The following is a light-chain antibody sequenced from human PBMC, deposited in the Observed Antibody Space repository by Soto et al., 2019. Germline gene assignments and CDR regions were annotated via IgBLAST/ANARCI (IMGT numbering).Light chain of an antibody. CDR3: SSYTSSSSYV. J-gene: IGLJ1*01. CDR1: NFDVEDRY. Sequence: QSALTQPPSASGSPGQSVTISCSGINFDVEDRYISWYQQRPGQAPKLMIYAVNQRPSGVPDRFSGSRSGNTASLIVSGLQTEDEGAYYCSSYTSSSSYVFGTGTKLTVL. CDR2: AVN. V-gene: IGLV2-8*01.